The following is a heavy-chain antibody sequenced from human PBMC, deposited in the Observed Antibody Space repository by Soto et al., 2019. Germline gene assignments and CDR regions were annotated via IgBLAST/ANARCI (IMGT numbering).Heavy chain of an antibody. CDR2: IYPGDSDT. CDR3: ARTPIPYGDYYNWFDP. J-gene: IGHJ5*02. Sequence: GESLKISCKGSGYSFTSYWIGWVRQMPGKGLEWMGIIYPGDSDTRYSPSFQGQVTISADKSISTAYLQWSSLKASDTAMYYCARTPIPYGDYYNWFDPWGQGTLVTVSS. D-gene: IGHD4-17*01. CDR1: GYSFTSYW. V-gene: IGHV5-51*01.